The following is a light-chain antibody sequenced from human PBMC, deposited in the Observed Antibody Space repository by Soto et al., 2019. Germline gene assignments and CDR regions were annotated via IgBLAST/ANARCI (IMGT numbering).Light chain of an antibody. J-gene: IGLJ1*01. CDR2: EVS. CDR1: SSDVGGYNY. V-gene: IGLV2-8*01. CDR3: SSYAGSNNLGV. Sequence: QSALTQPPSASGSPGQSVTIYCNGTSSDVGGYNYVSWYQQHPGRAPKLMIYEVSKRPSGVPDRFSGSKSGNTASLTVSGLQAEDEADYYCSSYAGSNNLGVFGTGTKLTVL.